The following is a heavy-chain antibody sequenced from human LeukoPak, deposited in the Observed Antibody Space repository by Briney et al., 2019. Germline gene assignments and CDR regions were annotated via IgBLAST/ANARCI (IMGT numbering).Heavy chain of an antibody. CDR3: ARHDLSYDYVWGSSRPPTWYFDL. Sequence: SETLSLTCTVSGGSISSYYWSWIRQPPGKGLEWIGYIYYSGSTNYNPSLKSRVTISVDTSKNQFSLKLSSVTAADTAVYYCARHDLSYDYVWGSSRPPTWYFDLWGRGTLVTVSS. D-gene: IGHD3-16*02. CDR2: IYYSGST. V-gene: IGHV4-59*08. J-gene: IGHJ2*01. CDR1: GGSISSYY.